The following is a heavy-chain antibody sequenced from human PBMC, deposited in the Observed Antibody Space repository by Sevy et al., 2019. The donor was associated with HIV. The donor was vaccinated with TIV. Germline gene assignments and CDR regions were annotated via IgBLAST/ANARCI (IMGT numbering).Heavy chain of an antibody. D-gene: IGHD2-2*01. V-gene: IGHV3-30*02. CDR3: AKVLHIVEIPAAIDYYYGMDV. CDR2: IRFDGSIK. CDR1: GFTVSTYG. J-gene: IGHJ6*02. Sequence: GGSLRLSCAASGFTVSTYGMHWVRQAPGKGLEWVAFIRFDGSIKYYTDSVKGRLTISRDNSKNTLYLRMNSLRAEDTAVYFCAKVLHIVEIPAAIDYYYGMDVWGQGTTVTVSS.